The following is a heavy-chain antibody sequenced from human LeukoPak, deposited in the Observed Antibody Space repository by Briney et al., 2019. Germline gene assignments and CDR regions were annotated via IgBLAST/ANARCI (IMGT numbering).Heavy chain of an antibody. Sequence: SQTLSLTCTVSGGSISSGSYYWSWIRQPAGKRLEWIGRIFSSGSTNYNPSLKSRVTISVDTANNQFSLKLSSVTAADTALYFCASEYYDSSGYQSWFDSWGQGTLVTVSS. CDR3: ASEYYDSSGYQSWFDS. V-gene: IGHV4-61*02. CDR2: IFSSGST. D-gene: IGHD3-22*01. CDR1: GGSISSGSYY. J-gene: IGHJ5*01.